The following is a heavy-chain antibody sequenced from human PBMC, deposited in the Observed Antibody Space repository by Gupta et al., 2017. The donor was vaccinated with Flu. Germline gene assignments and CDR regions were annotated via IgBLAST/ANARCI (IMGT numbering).Heavy chain of an antibody. J-gene: IGHJ4*02. CDR3: ARNRGWQQFDY. CDR1: GFIFRSYW. Sequence: EEQLVESGGGLVQPGGSLRLSCAASGFIFRSYWMDWVRQAPRKGLEWVANIAADGSVKNYADSVKGRFTISRDDAKDSLYLQMNSLRAEDTAVYYCARNRGWQQFDYWGQGALVIVSS. V-gene: IGHV3-7*01. D-gene: IGHD3-10*01. CDR2: IAADGSVK.